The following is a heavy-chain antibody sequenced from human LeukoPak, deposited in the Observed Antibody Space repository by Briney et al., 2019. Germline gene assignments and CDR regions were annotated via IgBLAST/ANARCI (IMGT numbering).Heavy chain of an antibody. CDR2: ISSSSVI. J-gene: IGHJ4*02. Sequence: GGSLRLSCAASGFTFSSYSMNWVRQAPGKGLEWVSYISSSSVIDYADSVEGRFTISRDNAKNSLYLQMNSLRAEDTAFYYCARARGYSYGYSDYWGQGTLVTVSS. D-gene: IGHD5-18*01. CDR3: ARARGYSYGYSDY. V-gene: IGHV3-48*01. CDR1: GFTFSSYS.